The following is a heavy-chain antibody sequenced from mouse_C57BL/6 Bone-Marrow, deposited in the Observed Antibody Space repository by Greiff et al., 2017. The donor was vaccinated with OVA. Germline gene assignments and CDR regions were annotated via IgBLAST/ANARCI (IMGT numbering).Heavy chain of an antibody. CDR2: INPYNGGT. CDR3: ARGAYYYGSSSWFAY. Sequence: EVQLVESGPVLVKPGASVKMSCKASGYTFTDYYMNWVKQSHGKSLEWIGVINPYNGGTSYNQKFKGKATLTVDKSSSTAYMELNSLTSEDSAVYYCARGAYYYGSSSWFAYWGQGTLVTVSA. CDR1: GYTFTDYY. V-gene: IGHV1-19*01. D-gene: IGHD1-1*01. J-gene: IGHJ3*01.